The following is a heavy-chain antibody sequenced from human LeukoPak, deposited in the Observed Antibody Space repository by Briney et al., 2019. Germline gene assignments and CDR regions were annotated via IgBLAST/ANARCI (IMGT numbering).Heavy chain of an antibody. CDR1: GYTFTGYY. J-gene: IGHJ4*02. Sequence: GASVKVSCKASGYTFTGYYMHWVRQAPGQGLEWMGWINPNSGGTNYAQKFQGTVTMTRDTSISTAYMELSRLRSDDTAVYYCARGIRYFDWLSGLPDYWGQGTLVTVSS. CDR2: INPNSGGT. D-gene: IGHD3-9*01. CDR3: ARGIRYFDWLSGLPDY. V-gene: IGHV1-2*02.